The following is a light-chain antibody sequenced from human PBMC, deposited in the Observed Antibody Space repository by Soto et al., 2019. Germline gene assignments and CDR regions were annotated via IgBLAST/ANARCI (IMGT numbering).Light chain of an antibody. CDR2: DAS. J-gene: IGKJ1*01. V-gene: IGKV1-5*01. Sequence: DIQLTQSPSTLSASVGDRVTITCRASQSISNWLAWYQQKPGKAPKLLIYDASRLESGVPSRFSGSGSGTEFTLTISSLQPDDFATYYCQRSGTFGQGTKVEIK. CDR1: QSISNW. CDR3: QRSGT.